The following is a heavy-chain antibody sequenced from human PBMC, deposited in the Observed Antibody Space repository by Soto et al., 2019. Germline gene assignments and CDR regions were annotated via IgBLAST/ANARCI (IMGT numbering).Heavy chain of an antibody. V-gene: IGHV3-21*06. D-gene: IGHD1-26*01. Sequence: NPGGSLRLSCIASGCSFSKYSMNWVRQAPGKGLEWVASINDRSTYIFYADSVKGRFTISRDNAINSLYLQMKSLRPDDTAVYYCANFPPSTSSACLDYSGRGTLVTVSS. CDR3: ANFPPSTSSACLDY. J-gene: IGHJ4*02. CDR2: INDRSTYI. CDR1: GCSFSKYS.